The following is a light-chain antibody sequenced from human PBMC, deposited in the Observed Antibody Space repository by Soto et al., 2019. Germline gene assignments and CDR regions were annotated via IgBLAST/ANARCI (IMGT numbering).Light chain of an antibody. J-gene: IGLJ3*02. V-gene: IGLV2-14*01. Sequence: QSVLTQPASVSGSPGQSITISCTGTSSDVGGYNHVSWYQQHPGKAPKLIYEVRNRPSGVSNRLSGSKSGNTASLTISGLQADDEADYYCCSYTSSSIRVFGGGTQLTVL. CDR1: SSDVGGYNH. CDR2: EVR. CDR3: CSYTSSSIRV.